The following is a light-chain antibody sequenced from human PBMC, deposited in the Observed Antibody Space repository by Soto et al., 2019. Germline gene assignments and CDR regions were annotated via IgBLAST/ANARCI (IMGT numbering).Light chain of an antibody. Sequence: DIQMTQSPSSLSASVGDRVTITCRASQSITNNLNWYQQKPGKAPKLLIYAASSLENGGPSSFSGIGSGTDFTLTIISLQPEDFATYYCQQTYSAPYSFGQGTKLEIK. V-gene: IGKV1-39*01. CDR2: AAS. J-gene: IGKJ2*01. CDR1: QSITNN. CDR3: QQTYSAPYS.